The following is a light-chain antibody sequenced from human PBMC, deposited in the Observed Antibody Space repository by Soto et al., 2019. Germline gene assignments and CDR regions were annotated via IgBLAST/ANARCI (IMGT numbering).Light chain of an antibody. CDR3: NSYTSSSTLAV. V-gene: IGLV2-14*01. J-gene: IGLJ1*01. CDR1: SSDVGGYDY. CDR2: DAT. Sequence: QSVLTQPASVSGSPGQSITISCTGTSSDVGGYDYVSWYQQRPDKAPKLMIYDATNRPSGVSNRFSGSKSGNTASLTISGLQAEDEADYYCNSYTSSSTLAVFGTGTKLTVL.